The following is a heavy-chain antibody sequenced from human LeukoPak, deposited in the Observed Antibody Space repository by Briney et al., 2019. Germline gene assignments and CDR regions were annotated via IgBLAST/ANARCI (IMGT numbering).Heavy chain of an antibody. CDR2: IYPTGNT. D-gene: IGHD3-3*01. V-gene: IGHV4-4*08. CDR3: ARTNYDFWSGRNYFDY. CDR1: GGSISSYY. Sequence: SETLSLTCTVSGGSISSYYWSWIRQPPGKGLEWIGTIYPTGNTYYNPSLKSRVTISVDTSKNQFSLKLSSVTAADTAVYYCARTNYDFWSGRNYFDYWGQGSLVTVSS. J-gene: IGHJ4*02.